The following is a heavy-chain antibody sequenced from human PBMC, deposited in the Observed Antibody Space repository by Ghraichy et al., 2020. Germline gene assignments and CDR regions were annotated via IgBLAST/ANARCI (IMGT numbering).Heavy chain of an antibody. J-gene: IGHJ6*03. CDR2: IYYSGTT. D-gene: IGHD3-16*02. CDR1: GDSISSSSYL. V-gene: IGHV4-39*01. CDR3: ARSRSGGIIITFGGIVARLDV. Sequence: SDTLSLTCSVSGDSISSSSYLWGWIRQPPGQGLEWIGSIYYSGTTYYNPSLKSRVSISVDTSKNQFSLNLSSVIAADTAVYYCARSRSGGIIITFGGIVARLDVWGKGTTVTVSS.